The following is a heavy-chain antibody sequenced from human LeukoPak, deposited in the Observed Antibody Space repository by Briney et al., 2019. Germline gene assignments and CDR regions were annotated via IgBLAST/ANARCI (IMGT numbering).Heavy chain of an antibody. CDR3: AKTGVRGYSYGPHY. J-gene: IGHJ4*02. CDR2: IIPIFGTA. V-gene: IGHV1-69*06. D-gene: IGHD5-18*01. CDR1: GGTFSSYA. Sequence: SVKVSCKASGGTFSSYAISWVRQAPGQGLEWMGRIIPIFGTANYAQKFQGRVTITADKSTSTDYMELSSLRSEDTAVYYCAKTGVRGYSYGPHYWGQGTLVTVSS.